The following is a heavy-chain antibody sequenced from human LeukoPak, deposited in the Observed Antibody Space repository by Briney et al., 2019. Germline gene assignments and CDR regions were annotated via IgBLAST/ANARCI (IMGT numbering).Heavy chain of an antibody. J-gene: IGHJ4*02. CDR1: GFTFDDYG. V-gene: IGHV3-20*04. Sequence: GGSLRVSCAASGFTFDDYGMSWVRQAPGKGLEWVSGINWNGGSTGYADSVKGRFTISRDNAKNSLYLQMNSLRAEDTALYYCAREAPEYYYDSSGYYFDYWGQGTLVTVSS. CDR3: AREAPEYYYDSSGYYFDY. CDR2: INWNGGST. D-gene: IGHD3-22*01.